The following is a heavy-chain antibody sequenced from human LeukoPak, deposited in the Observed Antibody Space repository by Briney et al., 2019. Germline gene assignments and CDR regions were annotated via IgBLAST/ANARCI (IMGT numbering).Heavy chain of an antibody. Sequence: TASETLSLTCIVSGYSISSGYYWGWIRQPPGKGLEWIGSIYHSGSTYSNPSLKSRVTVSVDTSTNQFSLNLSSVTAADTAVYYCVRDSYSGSDGQWGQGTLVTVSS. V-gene: IGHV4-38-2*02. J-gene: IGHJ4*02. CDR3: VRDSYSGSDGQ. CDR1: GYSISSGYY. CDR2: IYHSGST. D-gene: IGHD1-26*01.